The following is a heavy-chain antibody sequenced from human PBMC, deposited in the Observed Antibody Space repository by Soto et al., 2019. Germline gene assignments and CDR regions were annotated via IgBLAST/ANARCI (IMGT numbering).Heavy chain of an antibody. CDR3: ARGDRDVDTAMVTNY. CDR2: IIPIFGTA. CDR1: GGTFSSYA. V-gene: IGHV1-69*06. D-gene: IGHD5-18*01. Sequence: SVKVSCKASGGTFSSYAISWVRQAPGQGLEWMGGIIPIFGTANYAQKFQGRVTITADKSTSTAYMELSSPRSEDTAVYYCARGDRDVDTAMVTNYWGQGTLVTVSS. J-gene: IGHJ4*02.